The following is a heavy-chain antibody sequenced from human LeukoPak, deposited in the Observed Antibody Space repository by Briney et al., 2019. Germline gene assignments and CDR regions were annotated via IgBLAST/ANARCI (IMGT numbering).Heavy chain of an antibody. Sequence: GESLKISCKGSGYSFTNYWIGWVRQMPGKGLEWMGIIYPGDSDTRYSPSFQGQVTISADKSISTAYRQWSSPKGFDPAIHYRPRPAAGTRWSHSCAQGALAAVSS. D-gene: IGHD6-13*01. CDR1: GYSFTNYW. CDR2: IYPGDSDT. J-gene: IGHJ5*01. CDR3: PRPAAGTRWSHS. V-gene: IGHV5-51*01.